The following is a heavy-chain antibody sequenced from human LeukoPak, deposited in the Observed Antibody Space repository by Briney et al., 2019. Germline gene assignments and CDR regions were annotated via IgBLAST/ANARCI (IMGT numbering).Heavy chain of an antibody. Sequence: GGSLRLSCAASGFTFSSYEMNWVRQAPGKGLEWVSYISSSGSTIYYADSVKGRFTISRDNSKNTLYLQMNSLRAEDTAVYYCARDHAGATDGHYWGQGTLVTVSS. D-gene: IGHD1-26*01. J-gene: IGHJ4*02. CDR1: GFTFSSYE. CDR3: ARDHAGATDGHY. CDR2: ISSSGSTI. V-gene: IGHV3-48*03.